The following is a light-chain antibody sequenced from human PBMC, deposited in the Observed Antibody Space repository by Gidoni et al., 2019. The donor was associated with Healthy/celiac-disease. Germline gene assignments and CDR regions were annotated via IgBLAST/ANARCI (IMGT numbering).Light chain of an antibody. J-gene: IGKJ1*01. V-gene: IGKV3-20*01. CDR3: QQYGSSPGT. CDR2: GAS. CDR1: QSGSSSY. Sequence: EIVLTQSPGTLSLSPGERATLSCRASQSGSSSYLAWYQQKPGQAPRLLIYGASSRATGIPDRFSGSGSGTDFTLTISRLEPEDFAVYYCQQYGSSPGTFGQXTKVEIK.